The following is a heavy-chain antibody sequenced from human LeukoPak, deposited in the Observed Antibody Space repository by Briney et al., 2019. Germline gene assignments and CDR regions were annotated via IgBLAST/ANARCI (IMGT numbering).Heavy chain of an antibody. CDR1: GFTFSSYA. CDR3: AKEAVRSSIAVAGTRYFQH. J-gene: IGHJ1*01. D-gene: IGHD6-13*01. V-gene: IGHV3-23*01. CDR2: ITRSGGST. Sequence: GGSLRLSCVVSGFTFSSYAMSWVRQAPGKGLEWVSAITRSGGSTYYADSVKGRFTISRDNSKNTLYLQMNSLRAEDTAVYYCAKEAVRSSIAVAGTRYFQHWGQGTLVTVSS.